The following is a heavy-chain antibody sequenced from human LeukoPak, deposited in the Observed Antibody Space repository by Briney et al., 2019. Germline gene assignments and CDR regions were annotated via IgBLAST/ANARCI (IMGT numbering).Heavy chain of an antibody. D-gene: IGHD2-2*01. V-gene: IGHV3-48*01. CDR1: GFSFSSCS. CDR2: ISSSSSSI. J-gene: IGHJ4*02. Sequence: GGSLRLSCAASGFSFSSCSMTWVRQAPGKGLEWVSYISSSSSSIYYADSVKGRFTTSRDNAENSLYLQINSLRAEDTAEYYCAIYSPSLAYWGQGTLVTVSS. CDR3: AIYSPSLAY.